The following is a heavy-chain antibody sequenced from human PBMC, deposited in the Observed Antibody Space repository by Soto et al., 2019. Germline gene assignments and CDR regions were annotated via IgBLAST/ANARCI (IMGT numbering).Heavy chain of an antibody. V-gene: IGHV4-39*07. CDR1: GGSISSSSYY. J-gene: IGHJ4*02. CDR3: ARVAVAGTRVDY. Sequence: SETLSLTCTVSGGSISSSSYYWGWIRQPPGKGLEWIGSIYYSGSTYYNPSLKSRVTISVDTSKNQFSLKLSSVTAADTAVYYCARVAVAGTRVDYWGQGTLVTVSS. D-gene: IGHD6-19*01. CDR2: IYYSGST.